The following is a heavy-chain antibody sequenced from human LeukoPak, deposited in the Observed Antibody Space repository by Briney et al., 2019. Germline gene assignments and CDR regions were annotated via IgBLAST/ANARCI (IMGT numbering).Heavy chain of an antibody. D-gene: IGHD5-18*01. CDR3: ARVRDSAMEN. Sequence: GASVTVSCKASGYTFTTYGFNWVRQAPGKGLEWMGWISDDNGNTNYAQKLQGRFTMTKDASTSTSYMELRSLRSDNTAVYYCARVRDSAMENGGQGTLVTVS. CDR1: GYTFTTYG. V-gene: IGHV1-18*01. J-gene: IGHJ4*02. CDR2: ISDDNGNT.